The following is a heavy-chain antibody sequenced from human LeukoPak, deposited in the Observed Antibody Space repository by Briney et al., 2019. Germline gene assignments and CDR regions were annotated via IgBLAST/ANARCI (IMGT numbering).Heavy chain of an antibody. Sequence: ASVKVSCKASGGTFSSYAISWVRQAPGQGLEWMGWISAYNGNTNYAQKLQGRVTMTTDTSTSTAYMELRSLRSEDTAVYYCAREADTAMATFDYWGQGTLVTVSS. V-gene: IGHV1-18*01. CDR3: AREADTAMATFDY. D-gene: IGHD5-18*01. CDR1: GGTFSSYA. J-gene: IGHJ4*02. CDR2: ISAYNGNT.